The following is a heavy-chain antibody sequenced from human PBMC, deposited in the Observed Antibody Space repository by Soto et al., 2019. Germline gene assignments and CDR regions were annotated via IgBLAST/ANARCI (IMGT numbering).Heavy chain of an antibody. Sequence: QVQLQESGPGLVKPSQTLSLTCTVSGGSISSGGYYWSWIRQHPGKGLEWIGYIYYSGSTYYNPSLKSRVTISVDTSKNQFSLKLSSVTAADTAVYYCAGDHGGTVTNYYYGMDVWGQGTTVTVSS. D-gene: IGHD4-17*01. V-gene: IGHV4-31*03. CDR1: GGSISSGGYY. CDR3: AGDHGGTVTNYYYGMDV. J-gene: IGHJ6*02. CDR2: IYYSGST.